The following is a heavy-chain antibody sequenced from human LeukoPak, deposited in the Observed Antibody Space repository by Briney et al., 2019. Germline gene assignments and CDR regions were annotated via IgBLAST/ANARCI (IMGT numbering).Heavy chain of an antibody. Sequence: SETLSLTCAVYGGSFSGYYWSWIRQPPGKGLEWIGEINHSGSTNYNPSLKSRVTISVDTSQNQFSLKLSSVTAADTAVYYCAQAVVAATRYYYYYMDVWGKGTTVTVSS. J-gene: IGHJ6*03. V-gene: IGHV4-34*01. CDR1: GGSFSGYY. CDR3: AQAVVAATRYYYYYMDV. CDR2: INHSGST. D-gene: IGHD2-15*01.